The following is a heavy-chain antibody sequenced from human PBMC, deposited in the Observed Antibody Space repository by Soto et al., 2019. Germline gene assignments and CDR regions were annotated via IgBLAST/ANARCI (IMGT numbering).Heavy chain of an antibody. CDR1: GFTLSAFY. CDR2: INPSGAHT. CDR3: ARIQCSGGSCYFDFDY. Sequence: QVQLVQSGAEVKEPGTSVKLSCKASGFTLSAFYMHWVRQAPGQGLEWMGIINPSGAHTTYAQKFRGRVTMTRDPSTSTLYLELSSLTSDDTAVYFCARIQCSGGSCYFDFDYWGQGTLLTVSS. J-gene: IGHJ4*02. V-gene: IGHV1-46*01. D-gene: IGHD2-15*01.